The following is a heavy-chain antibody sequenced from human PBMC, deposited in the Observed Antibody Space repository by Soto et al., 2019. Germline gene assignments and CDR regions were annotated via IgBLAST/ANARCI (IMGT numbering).Heavy chain of an antibody. D-gene: IGHD2-2*01. CDR1: GFTFSGSA. CDR2: IRSKANSYAT. J-gene: IGHJ6*02. CDR3: TRRGATVVPAAADYYYGMDV. V-gene: IGHV3-73*02. Sequence: EVQLVESGGGLVQPGGSLKLSCAASGFTFSGSAMHWVRQASGKGLEWVGRIRSKANSYATAYAASVKGRFTISRDDSKTTAYLQMNSLKTENTAVYYCTRRGATVVPAAADYYYGMDVWGQGTTVTVSS.